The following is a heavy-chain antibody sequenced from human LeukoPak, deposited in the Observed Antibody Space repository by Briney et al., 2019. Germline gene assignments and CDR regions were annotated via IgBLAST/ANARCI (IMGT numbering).Heavy chain of an antibody. J-gene: IGHJ4*02. CDR1: GFTFSNAW. Sequence: GGSLRLSCAASGFTFSNAWMSWVRQAPGKGLEWVSRIKSKTDGGTTDYAAPVKGRFTISRDDSKNTLYLQMNSLKTEDTAVYYCTTDPYYYDSSGYYLFNYWGQGTLVTVSS. CDR3: TTDPYYYDSSGYYLFNY. CDR2: IKSKTDGGTT. V-gene: IGHV3-15*01. D-gene: IGHD3-22*01.